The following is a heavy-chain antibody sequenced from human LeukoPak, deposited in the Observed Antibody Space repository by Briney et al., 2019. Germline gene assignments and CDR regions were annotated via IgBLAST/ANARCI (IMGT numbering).Heavy chain of an antibody. CDR1: GGSISSSSYY. CDR3: ARANDSSGYYRPPFDY. CDR2: IYYSGST. J-gene: IGHJ4*02. Sequence: SETLSLTCTVSGGSISSSSYYWGWIRQPPGKGLEWIGSIYYSGSTYYNPSLKSRVTILVDTSKNQFSLKLSSVTAADTAVYYCARANDSSGYYRPPFDYWGQGTLVTVSS. V-gene: IGHV4-39*07. D-gene: IGHD3-22*01.